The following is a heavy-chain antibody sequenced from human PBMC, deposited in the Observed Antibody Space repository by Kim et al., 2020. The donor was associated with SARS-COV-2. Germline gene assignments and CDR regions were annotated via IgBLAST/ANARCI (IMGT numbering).Heavy chain of an antibody. D-gene: IGHD2-15*01. CDR3: ARGGGPDY. J-gene: IGHJ4*02. CDR2: DGSTT. Sequence: DGSTTKHAEYVKGRFTNSRDNDKNTLYIQMNSLKAEDTAVYYCARGGGPDYWGQGTLVTVSS. V-gene: IGHV3-74*03.